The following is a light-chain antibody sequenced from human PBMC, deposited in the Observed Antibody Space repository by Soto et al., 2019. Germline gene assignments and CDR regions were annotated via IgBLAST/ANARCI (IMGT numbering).Light chain of an antibody. V-gene: IGLV2-11*01. CDR3: CSYAGSYTFV. CDR2: DVS. Sequence: QSVLTQPRSVSGSPGQSVTISCTGTSSDVGGYNYVSWYQQHPGKAPKLMIYDVSKRPSGVPDRFSGSKSGNTASLTIYGLQAEDEADYYCCSYAGSYTFVFGGGTKLTVL. CDR1: SSDVGGYNY. J-gene: IGLJ3*02.